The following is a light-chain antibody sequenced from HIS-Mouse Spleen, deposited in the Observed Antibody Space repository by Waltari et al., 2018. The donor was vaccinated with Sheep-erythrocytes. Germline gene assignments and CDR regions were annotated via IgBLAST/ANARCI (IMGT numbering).Light chain of an antibody. V-gene: IGLV2-23*01. CDR3: CSYAGSSTPWV. CDR1: SSDVGSYNL. Sequence: QSALTQPASVSGSPGQSITISCTGTSSDVGSYNLFSWYQQHPGKAPKPLIYEGSNRPPGVSNRFSGAKSGNTASLTISGLRAEDEADYYCCSYAGSSTPWVFGGGTKLTVL. CDR2: EGS. J-gene: IGLJ3*02.